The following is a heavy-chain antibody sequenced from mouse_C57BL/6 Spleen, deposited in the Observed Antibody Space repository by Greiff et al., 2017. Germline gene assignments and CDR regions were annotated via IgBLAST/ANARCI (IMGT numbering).Heavy chain of an antibody. CDR2: ISSGGDYI. CDR3: TVDSSGWFAY. CDR1: GFTFSSYA. Sequence: EVKVVESGEGLVKPGGSLKLSCAASGFTFSSYAMSWVRQTPEKRLEWVAYISSGGDYIYYADTVKGRFTISRDNARNTLYLQMSSLKSEDTAMYYCTVDSSGWFAYWGQGTLVTVSA. V-gene: IGHV5-9-1*02. J-gene: IGHJ3*01. D-gene: IGHD3-2*02.